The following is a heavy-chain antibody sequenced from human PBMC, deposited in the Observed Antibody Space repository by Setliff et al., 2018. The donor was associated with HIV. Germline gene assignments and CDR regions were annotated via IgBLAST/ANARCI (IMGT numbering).Heavy chain of an antibody. CDR3: AKDYVENDY. CDR2: INWNGGST. D-gene: IGHD3-16*01. V-gene: IGHV3-20*04. Sequence: GGSLRLSCAASGFTFDDYGMSWVRQAPGKGLEWVSGINWNGGSTGYADSVRGRFTISRDNSKNTLYLQMNSLRAEDTAVYYCAKDYVENDYWGQGTLVTVSS. CDR1: GFTFDDYG. J-gene: IGHJ4*02.